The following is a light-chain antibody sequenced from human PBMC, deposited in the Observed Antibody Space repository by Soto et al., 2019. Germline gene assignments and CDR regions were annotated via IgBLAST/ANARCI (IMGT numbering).Light chain of an antibody. J-gene: IGLJ2*01. CDR1: SSNIGSNT. CDR3: ATWDDSLNVYVL. CDR2: SDN. V-gene: IGLV1-44*01. Sequence: QSVLTQPPSASGTPGQRVTISCSGSSSNIGSNTVNWYQQLPGPAPKLLVHSDNQRPSGVPGRCSGSRSGTSASLAVRGLQSEDEADYYCATWDDSLNVYVLFGGGTKLTVL.